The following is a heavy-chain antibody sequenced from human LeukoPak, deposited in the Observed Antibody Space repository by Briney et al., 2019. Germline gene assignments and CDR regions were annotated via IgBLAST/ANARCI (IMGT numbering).Heavy chain of an antibody. CDR1: RYSISSGYY. CDR3: ARGRQARYYGSGILF. V-gene: IGHV4-38-2*02. D-gene: IGHD3-10*01. J-gene: IGHJ4*02. Sequence: SETLSLACSVSRYSISSGYYWAWIRQPPGKGLEWIGSIYHSGSAYYNASLKSRVTISVDTSKNQFSLELPSVTAADTAVYYCARGRQARYYGSGILFWGQGTLVTVSS. CDR2: IYHSGSA.